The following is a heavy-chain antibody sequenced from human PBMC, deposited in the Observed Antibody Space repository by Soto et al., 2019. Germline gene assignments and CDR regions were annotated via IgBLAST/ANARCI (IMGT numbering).Heavy chain of an antibody. Sequence: SETLSLTCTVSGGAISSGGYYWGWIRQHPGKGLEWIGYIYYSGSTYYNPSLKSRVTISVDTSKNQFSLKLSSVTAADTAVYYCARDRGRGYCSSTSCYRPTYYYYGMDVWGQGTTVTVSS. J-gene: IGHJ6*02. D-gene: IGHD2-2*02. V-gene: IGHV4-31*03. CDR1: GGAISSGGYY. CDR2: IYYSGST. CDR3: ARDRGRGYCSSTSCYRPTYYYYGMDV.